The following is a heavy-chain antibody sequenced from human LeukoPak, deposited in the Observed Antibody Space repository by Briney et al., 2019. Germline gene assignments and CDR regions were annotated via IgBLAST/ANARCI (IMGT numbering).Heavy chain of an antibody. CDR3: AKDYGNDSSGFNY. CDR2: ISGSGGST. D-gene: IGHD3-22*01. J-gene: IGHJ4*02. CDR1: GFTFSSYA. Sequence: GGSLRLSCAASGFTFSSYAMSWVRQAPGKVLEWVSAISGSGGSTYYADSVKGRFTISRDNSKNTLYLQMNSLRAEDTAVYYCAKDYGNDSSGFNYWGQGTLVTVSS. V-gene: IGHV3-23*01.